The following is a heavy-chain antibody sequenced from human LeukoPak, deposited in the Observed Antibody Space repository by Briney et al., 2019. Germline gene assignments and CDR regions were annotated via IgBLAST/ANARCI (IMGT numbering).Heavy chain of an antibody. Sequence: RGESLKISCQGSGYSFSTYWIGWVRQMPGKGLEWIGIIYPGDSDTRYSPSFQGQVTISADKSIRTAYLQWSSLKASDTAMYYCARRDFYGFDPWGQGTLVTVSS. V-gene: IGHV5-51*01. J-gene: IGHJ5*02. CDR1: GYSFSTYW. CDR2: IYPGDSDT. CDR3: ARRDFYGFDP. D-gene: IGHD3-3*01.